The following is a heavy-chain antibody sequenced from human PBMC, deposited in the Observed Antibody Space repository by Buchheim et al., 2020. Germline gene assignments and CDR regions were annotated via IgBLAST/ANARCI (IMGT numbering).Heavy chain of an antibody. J-gene: IGHJ5*02. V-gene: IGHV4-4*02. CDR2: ICHSGPT. D-gene: IGHD6-6*01. CDR1: GGSISSINW. CDR3: ARDPKSRAAQYSSSSGWFDP. Sequence: QVQLQESGPGLVKPSGTLSLTCAVSGGSISSINWWSWARQPPGKGVEWIGEICHSGPTNYNPSLKSRVTISVDKSKNQFSLKLSSVTAADTAVYYCARDPKSRAAQYSSSSGWFDPWGQGTL.